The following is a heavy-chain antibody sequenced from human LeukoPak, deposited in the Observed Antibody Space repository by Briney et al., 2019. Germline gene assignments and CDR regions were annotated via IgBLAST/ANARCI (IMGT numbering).Heavy chain of an antibody. V-gene: IGHV4-38-2*02. Sequence: SETLSLTCTVSGYSISSGYYWGWIRQPPGKGLEWIGGIYHSGSTYYNPSLKSRVTISVDTSKNHFPLKLTSVTAADTAVYYCARENMVATMVDYWGQGTLVTVSS. CDR1: GYSISSGYY. CDR3: ARENMVATMVDY. CDR2: IYHSGST. D-gene: IGHD5-12*01. J-gene: IGHJ4*02.